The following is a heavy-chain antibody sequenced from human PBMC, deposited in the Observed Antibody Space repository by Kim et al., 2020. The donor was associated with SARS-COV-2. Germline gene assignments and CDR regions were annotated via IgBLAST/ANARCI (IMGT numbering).Heavy chain of an antibody. CDR3: ARNSYYYGEVRGGYYFDY. Sequence: KDRFTNSRDNSKNTLYLQMNSLRAEDTAVYYCARNSYYYGEVRGGYYFDYWGQGTLVTVSS. D-gene: IGHD3-10*01. J-gene: IGHJ4*02. V-gene: IGHV3-30*01.